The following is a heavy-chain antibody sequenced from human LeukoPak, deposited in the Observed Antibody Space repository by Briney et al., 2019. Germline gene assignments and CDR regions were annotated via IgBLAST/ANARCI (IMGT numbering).Heavy chain of an antibody. Sequence: PGGSLRLSCASSGFTFSSYAMSWVRQAPGKGLEWVSTIGGTGVRTYYADSVKGRFTISRDNSKNTLYLQIKSLRAEDTAVYFCAKDRLGGPYFFHYWGQGTLVTVSS. J-gene: IGHJ4*02. D-gene: IGHD3-16*01. CDR2: IGGTGVRT. CDR1: GFTFSSYA. V-gene: IGHV3-23*01. CDR3: AKDRLGGPYFFHY.